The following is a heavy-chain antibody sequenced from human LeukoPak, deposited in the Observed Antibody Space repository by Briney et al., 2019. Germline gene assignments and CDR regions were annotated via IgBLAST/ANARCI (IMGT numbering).Heavy chain of an antibody. Sequence: GGSLRLSCAPSGFTFSSYGMYWVRQTPGKGLEWVAFIRYDGTNKYYADSVKDRFTISRDNSKNTLYLQMSSLRAEDTALYYCAKDRETATIVFDSWGQGTLVTVSS. D-gene: IGHD5-24*01. CDR2: IRYDGTNK. CDR1: GFTFSSYG. V-gene: IGHV3-30*02. J-gene: IGHJ4*02. CDR3: AKDRETATIVFDS.